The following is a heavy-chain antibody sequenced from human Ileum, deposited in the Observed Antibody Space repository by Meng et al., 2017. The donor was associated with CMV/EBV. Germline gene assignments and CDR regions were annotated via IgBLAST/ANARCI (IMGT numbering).Heavy chain of an antibody. D-gene: IGHD3-22*01. Sequence: QLLLQQSGPGLVKPSPTPYLPCAISGDSGSSNSVTWNWIRQTPSRGLEWLGRTYYRSKWYNDYAVSVKSRITINPDTSKNQFSLQLNSMTPEDTAVYYCTRAYYYDSSGYYDYWGQGTLVTVSS. CDR2: TYYRSKWYN. CDR3: TRAYYYDSSGYYDY. CDR1: GDSGSSNSVT. V-gene: IGHV6-1*01. J-gene: IGHJ4*02.